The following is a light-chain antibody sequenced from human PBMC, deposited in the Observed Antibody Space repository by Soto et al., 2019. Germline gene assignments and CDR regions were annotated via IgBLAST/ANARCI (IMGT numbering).Light chain of an antibody. V-gene: IGKV3-15*01. Sequence: EIVMTQSPATLSVSPGERATLSCRASQSVSSNLAWYQQKPGQAPRLLIYGASTRATGIPARFSGSGSGTEFTLTISSLQFEDFAVYYCQQSNNWPYTFGQGTELEIK. J-gene: IGKJ2*01. CDR1: QSVSSN. CDR3: QQSNNWPYT. CDR2: GAS.